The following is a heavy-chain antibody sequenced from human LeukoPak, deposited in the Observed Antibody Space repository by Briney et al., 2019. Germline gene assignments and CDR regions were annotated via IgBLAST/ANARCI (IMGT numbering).Heavy chain of an antibody. CDR2: ISGSGGST. J-gene: IGHJ4*02. D-gene: IGHD6-6*01. CDR1: GGSISSSSYY. CDR3: AKGGQLNY. V-gene: IGHV3-23*01. Sequence: PSETLSLTCTVSGGSISSSSYYWGWVRQAPGKGLEWVSAISGSGGSTYYADSVKGRFTISRDNSKNTLYLQMNSLRAEDTAVYYCAKGGQLNYWGQGTLVTVSS.